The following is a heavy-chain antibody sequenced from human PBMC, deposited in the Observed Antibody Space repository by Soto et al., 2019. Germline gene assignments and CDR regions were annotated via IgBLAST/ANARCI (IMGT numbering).Heavy chain of an antibody. CDR1: GGSISSSSYY. CDR2: IYYSGST. V-gene: IGHV4-39*01. CDR3: ARLVDV. J-gene: IGHJ6*02. Sequence: QLQLQESGPGLVKPSETLSLTCTVSGGSISSSSYYWGWIRQPPGKGLEWIGNIYYSGSTYYNPSLNRRVTISVDKSKNPFSLQLSSGTAADTAVYYCARLVDVWGQGTTVTVSS.